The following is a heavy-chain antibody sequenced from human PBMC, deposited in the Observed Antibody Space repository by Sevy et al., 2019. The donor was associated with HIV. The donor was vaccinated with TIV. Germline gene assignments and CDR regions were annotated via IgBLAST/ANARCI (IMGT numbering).Heavy chain of an antibody. CDR2: ISPFNGDT. J-gene: IGHJ4*02. CDR3: ARAYCSGGSCYSLAY. CDR1: GYTFTNYR. D-gene: IGHD2-15*01. Sequence: ASVKVSCKASGYTFTNYRIYWVRQAPGQGLEWMGWISPFNGDTNYVQKLQGRVTMITDTSTSTAYMELRSLRSDDTAVDYCARAYCSGGSCYSLAYWGQGTLVTVSS. V-gene: IGHV1-18*01.